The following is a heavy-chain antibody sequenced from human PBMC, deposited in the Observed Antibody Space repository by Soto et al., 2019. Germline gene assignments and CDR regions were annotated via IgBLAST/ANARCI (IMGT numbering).Heavy chain of an antibody. Sequence: QVQLQESGPGLVKPSETLSLTCTVSGGSISSYYWSWIRQPPGKGLEWIGYIYYSGSTNYNPSLKPRVTISVDTSKNQFSLNLSAVTAADTAVYYCAIRYGSCFDYWGQGTLVTVSS. CDR2: IYYSGST. D-gene: IGHD5-18*01. V-gene: IGHV4-59*08. J-gene: IGHJ4*02. CDR1: GGSISSYY. CDR3: AIRYGSCFDY.